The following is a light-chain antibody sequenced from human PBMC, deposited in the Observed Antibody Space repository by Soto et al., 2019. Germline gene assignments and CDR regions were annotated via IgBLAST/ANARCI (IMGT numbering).Light chain of an antibody. Sequence: ETVMTQSPATLSVSPGEIATLSCRASQSVSINLAWYQQKPGQAPRLLIYGASARATGIPARFSVSRSGKEFTLSISSLQSADFAVYYCQQYNYWPPYTFGQGNKLEIK. CDR1: QSVSIN. J-gene: IGKJ2*01. CDR2: GAS. V-gene: IGKV3-15*01. CDR3: QQYNYWPPYT.